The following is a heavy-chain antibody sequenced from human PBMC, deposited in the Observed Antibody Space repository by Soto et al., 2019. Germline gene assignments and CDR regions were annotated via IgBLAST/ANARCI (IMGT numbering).Heavy chain of an antibody. CDR1: GFSLDTWGVG. V-gene: IGHV2-5*02. D-gene: IGHD3-16*01. CDR2: IYWDDDK. CDR3: ARALGSWGSYYFDH. J-gene: IGHJ4*02. Sequence: QITLKESGPTLVRPTQTLTLTCTVSGFSLDTWGVGVGWIRQPPGKAPEWLALIYWDDDKRYSPSLKNRLTITKDTSKNQVLLTVTNMDPVDTVTYYCARALGSWGSYYFDHWGQGTLVTVSS.